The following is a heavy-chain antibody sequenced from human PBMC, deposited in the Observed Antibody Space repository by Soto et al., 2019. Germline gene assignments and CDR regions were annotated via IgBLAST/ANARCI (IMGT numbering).Heavy chain of an antibody. J-gene: IGHJ5*02. Sequence: GESLKISCKGSGYSFTSYWVSWVRQMPGKGLEWMGRIDPSDSYTNYSPSFQGHVTISADKSISTAYLQWSSLKASDTAIYYCARHLRYSYGLQYNWFDPWGQGTLVTVSS. D-gene: IGHD5-18*01. CDR1: GYSFTSYW. V-gene: IGHV5-10-1*01. CDR3: ARHLRYSYGLQYNWFDP. CDR2: IDPSDSYT.